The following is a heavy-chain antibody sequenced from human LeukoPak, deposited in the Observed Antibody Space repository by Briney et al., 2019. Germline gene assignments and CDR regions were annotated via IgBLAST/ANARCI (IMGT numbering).Heavy chain of an antibody. J-gene: IGHJ4*02. V-gene: IGHV1-18*01. CDR2: ISAYNGNT. CDR3: ARDAYNWNDAGSFDY. CDR1: GYTFTSYG. D-gene: IGHD1-1*01. Sequence: GASVKVSCKASGYTFTSYGISWVRQVPGQGLEWMGWISAYNGNTNYAQKLQGRVTMTTDTSTSTAYMELRSLRSDDTAVYYCARDAYNWNDAGSFDYWGQGTLVTVSS.